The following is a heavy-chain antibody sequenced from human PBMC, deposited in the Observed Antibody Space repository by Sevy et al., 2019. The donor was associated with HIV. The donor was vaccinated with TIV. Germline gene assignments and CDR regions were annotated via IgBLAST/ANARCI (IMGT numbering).Heavy chain of an antibody. D-gene: IGHD2-2*01. Sequence: SESLSLTCTVSGGSISSGDYYWSWIRQPPGKGLESIGYIYYSGSTYYNPSLKSRVTISVDTSKNQFSLKLSSVTAADTAVYYCARDIVVVPAAIGGWFDPWGQGTLVTVSS. CDR1: GGSISSGDYY. V-gene: IGHV4-30-4*01. CDR3: ARDIVVVPAAIGGWFDP. CDR2: IYYSGST. J-gene: IGHJ5*02.